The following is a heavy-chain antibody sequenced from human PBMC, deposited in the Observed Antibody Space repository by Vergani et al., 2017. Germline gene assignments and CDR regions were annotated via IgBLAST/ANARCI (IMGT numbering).Heavy chain of an antibody. V-gene: IGHV3-15*01. Sequence: EVQLVESGGGLVKPGGSLRLSCAASGFTFSNAWMSWVRQAPGKGLEWVGRIKSKTDGGTTDYAAPVNGRFTISRDDSKNTLYLQMNSLKTEDTAVYYCTTDHSISGLPNYYYYYGMDVWGQGTTVTVSS. J-gene: IGHJ6*02. D-gene: IGHD6-19*01. CDR3: TTDHSISGLPNYYYYYGMDV. CDR2: IKSKTDGGTT. CDR1: GFTFSNAW.